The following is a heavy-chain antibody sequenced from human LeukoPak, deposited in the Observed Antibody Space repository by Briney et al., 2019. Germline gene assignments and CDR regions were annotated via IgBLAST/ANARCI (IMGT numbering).Heavy chain of an antibody. CDR2: ISGSGGST. CDR3: AKDGPVSTPTAAGTSGYAFDI. V-gene: IGHV3-23*01. CDR1: GFTFSSYA. J-gene: IGHJ3*02. D-gene: IGHD6-13*01. Sequence: GGSLRLSCAASGFTFSSYAMSWVRQAPGKGLEWVSAISGSGGSTYYADSVKGRFTISRDNSKNTLYLQMNSLRAEDTAVYYCAKDGPVSTPTAAGTSGYAFDIWGQGTMVTVSS.